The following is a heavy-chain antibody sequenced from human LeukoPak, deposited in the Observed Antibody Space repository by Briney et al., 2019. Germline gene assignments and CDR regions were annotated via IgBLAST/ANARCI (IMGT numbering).Heavy chain of an antibody. CDR2: ISGSSSYI. D-gene: IGHD6-6*01. CDR3: ARDNARGGTAARLHY. Sequence: GGSLRLSCAASGFTFSTYSMNWVRQAPGKGLEWVSCISGSSSYIYYADSVKGRFTISRDNARNSLYLQMNSLRAEDTAVYYCARDNARGGTAARLHYWGQGTLVTVSS. J-gene: IGHJ4*02. V-gene: IGHV3-21*01. CDR1: GFTFSTYS.